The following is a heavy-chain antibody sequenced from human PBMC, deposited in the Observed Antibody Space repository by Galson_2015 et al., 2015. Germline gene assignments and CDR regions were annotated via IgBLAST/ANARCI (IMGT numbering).Heavy chain of an antibody. Sequence: SLRLSCAASGFTVSSNYMSWVRQAPGKGLEWVSVIYSGGSTYYADSVKGRFTISRDNSKNTLYLQMNSLRAEDTAVYYCARTVVTVYWYFDLWGRGTLVTVSS. V-gene: IGHV3-53*01. D-gene: IGHD4-23*01. CDR2: IYSGGST. J-gene: IGHJ2*01. CDR3: ARTVVTVYWYFDL. CDR1: GFTVSSNY.